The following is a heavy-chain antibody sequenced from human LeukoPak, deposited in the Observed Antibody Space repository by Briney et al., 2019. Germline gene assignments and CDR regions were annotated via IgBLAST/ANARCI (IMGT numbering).Heavy chain of an antibody. Sequence: PGGSLRLSCAASGFTFSSYGMHWVRQAPGKGLEWVAFIRYDGSNKYYADSVKGRFTISRDNSKNTLYLQMNSLRAEDTAVYYCANDGAAALYYYYYMDVWGKGTTVTISS. J-gene: IGHJ6*03. CDR2: IRYDGSNK. CDR1: GFTFSSYG. D-gene: IGHD6-13*01. V-gene: IGHV3-30*02. CDR3: ANDGAAALYYYYYMDV.